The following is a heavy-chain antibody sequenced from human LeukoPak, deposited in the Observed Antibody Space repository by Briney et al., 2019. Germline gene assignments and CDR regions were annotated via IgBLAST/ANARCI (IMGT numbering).Heavy chain of an antibody. D-gene: IGHD1-26*01. V-gene: IGHV1-69*13. CDR2: IIPIFGTA. Sequence: SVKVSCKASGGTFSSYAISWVRQAPGQGLEWMGGIIPIFGTANYAQKFQGRVTITADESTSTAYMELSSLRSEDTAVYYCARDRSRYSGSGLDYWGQGTLVTVSS. CDR1: GGTFSSYA. J-gene: IGHJ4*02. CDR3: ARDRSRYSGSGLDY.